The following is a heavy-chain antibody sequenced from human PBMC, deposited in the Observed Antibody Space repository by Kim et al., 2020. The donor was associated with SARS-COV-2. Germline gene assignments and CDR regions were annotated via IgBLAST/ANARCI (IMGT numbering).Heavy chain of an antibody. Sequence: GGSLRLSCAASGFTFSSYAMSWVRQAPGKGLEWVSAISGSGGSTYYADSVKGRFTISRDNSKNTLYLQMNSLRAEDTAVYYCAKGGLYYYGSGEDAFDIWGQGTMVTVSS. CDR3: AKGGLYYYGSGEDAFDI. CDR2: ISGSGGST. J-gene: IGHJ3*02. V-gene: IGHV3-23*01. D-gene: IGHD3-10*01. CDR1: GFTFSSYA.